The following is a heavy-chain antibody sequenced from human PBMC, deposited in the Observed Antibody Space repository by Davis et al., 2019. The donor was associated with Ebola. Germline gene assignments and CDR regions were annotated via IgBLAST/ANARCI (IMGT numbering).Heavy chain of an antibody. D-gene: IGHD1-1*01. J-gene: IGHJ4*02. CDR2: IYWDDDK. CDR3: AHSSNWNH. V-gene: IGHV2-5*08. Sequence: TLSLTCTVSGGSVSSGSYYWSWIRQLPGKALEWLALIYWDDDKRYSPSLKSRLTITKDTSKNQVVLTMTNMDPVDTATYYCAHSSNWNHWGQGTLVTVSS. CDR1: GGSVSSGSYY.